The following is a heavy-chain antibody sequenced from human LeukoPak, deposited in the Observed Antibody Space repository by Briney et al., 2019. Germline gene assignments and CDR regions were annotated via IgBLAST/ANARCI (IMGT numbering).Heavy chain of an antibody. CDR1: GFTFSSYS. D-gene: IGHD3-3*01. Sequence: GGSLRLSCAASGFTFSSYSMNWVRQAPGKGLEGVSSISSSSSYIYSADSVKGRFTLSRDNAKNSLYLQMNSLRAEDTAVYYCARDDTISGRPSGGFDPWGQGTLVTVSS. V-gene: IGHV3-21*01. CDR3: ARDDTISGRPSGGFDP. CDR2: ISSSSSYI. J-gene: IGHJ5*02.